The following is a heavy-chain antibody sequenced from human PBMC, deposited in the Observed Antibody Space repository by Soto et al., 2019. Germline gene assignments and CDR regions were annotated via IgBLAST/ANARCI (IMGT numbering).Heavy chain of an antibody. Sequence: QVQLVESGGGVVQPGRSLRLSCAASGFTFSSYGMHWVRQAPGKGLEWVAVIWYDGSNKYYADSVKGRFTISRDNSKNTLHLQMNSLRAEDTAVYYCAREAGGRGWGLDYWGQGTLVTVSS. J-gene: IGHJ4*02. D-gene: IGHD6-19*01. V-gene: IGHV3-33*01. CDR1: GFTFSSYG. CDR2: IWYDGSNK. CDR3: AREAGGRGWGLDY.